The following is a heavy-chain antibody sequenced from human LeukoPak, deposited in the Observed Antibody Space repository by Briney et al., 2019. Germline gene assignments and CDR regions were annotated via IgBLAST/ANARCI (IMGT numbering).Heavy chain of an antibody. D-gene: IGHD6-13*01. V-gene: IGHV3-30*18. J-gene: IGHJ4*02. CDR3: AKLAAGIGVSQDY. CDR2: ISYDGSNK. CDR1: GLTFSSYG. Sequence: GGSLRLSCAAPGLTFSSYGMHWVRQAPGKGLEWVAVISYDGSNKYYADSVKGRFTISRDNSKNTLYLQMNSLRAEDTAVYYCAKLAAGIGVSQDYWGQGTLVTVSS.